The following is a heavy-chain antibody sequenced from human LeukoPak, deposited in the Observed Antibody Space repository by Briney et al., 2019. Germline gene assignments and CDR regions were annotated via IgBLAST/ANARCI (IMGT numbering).Heavy chain of an antibody. J-gene: IGHJ5*02. CDR2: ISAYNGNT. CDR1: GYTFTSYG. D-gene: IGHD2-8*01. Sequence: GASVKVSCKASGYTFTSYGISWVRQAPGQGLEWMGWISAYNGNTNYAQKLQGRVTITTDESTSTAYMELSSLRSEDTAVYYCARDFDPMTTNHSPYWFDPWGQGTLVTVSS. V-gene: IGHV1-18*01. CDR3: ARDFDPMTTNHSPYWFDP.